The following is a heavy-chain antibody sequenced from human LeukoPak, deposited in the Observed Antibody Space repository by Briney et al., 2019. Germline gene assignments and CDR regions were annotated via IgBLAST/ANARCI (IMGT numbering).Heavy chain of an antibody. D-gene: IGHD3-22*01. CDR2: ISASGAVP. V-gene: IGHV3-11*04. J-gene: IGHJ4*02. CDR1: GFRFDSFY. CDR3: ARSLIVASEDY. Sequence: GGSLRLSCAASGFRFDSFYMGWIRQVPGKGLDYIALISASGAVPYYAESVKGRFTISRDNAKNSVSLQMNSLSADDTAVYYCARSLIVASEDYWGREPWSPSPQ.